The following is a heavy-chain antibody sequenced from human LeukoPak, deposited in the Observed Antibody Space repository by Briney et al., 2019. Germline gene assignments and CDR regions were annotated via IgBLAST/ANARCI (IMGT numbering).Heavy chain of an antibody. CDR3: AKETAAAGPYYYYYYGMDV. Sequence: GGSLRLSCAASGFTFSSYAMSWVRQAPGKGLEWVSAISGSGGSTYYADSVKGRFTISRDNSKNTLHLQMNSLRAEDTAVYYCAKETAAAGPYYYYYYGMDVWGQGTTVTVSS. V-gene: IGHV3-23*01. CDR1: GFTFSSYA. CDR2: ISGSGGST. J-gene: IGHJ6*02. D-gene: IGHD6-13*01.